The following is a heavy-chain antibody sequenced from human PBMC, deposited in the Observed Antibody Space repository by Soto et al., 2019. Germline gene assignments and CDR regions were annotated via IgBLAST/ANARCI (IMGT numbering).Heavy chain of an antibody. CDR3: ARDGYIVVVLAAGDYFYYGMDV. CDR2: IIPIFGTA. J-gene: IGHJ6*02. Sequence: GASVKVSCKASGGTFSSYAISWVRQAPGQGLEWMGGIIPIFGTANYAQKFQGRVTITADESTSTAYMELSSLRSEDTAVYYCARDGYIVVVLAAGDYFYYGMDVWGQGTTVTVSS. D-gene: IGHD2-2*01. V-gene: IGHV1-69*13. CDR1: GGTFSSYA.